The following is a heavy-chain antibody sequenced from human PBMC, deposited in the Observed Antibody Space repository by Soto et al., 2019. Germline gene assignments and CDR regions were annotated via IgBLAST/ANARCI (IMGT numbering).Heavy chain of an antibody. CDR2: IHHSGGT. D-gene: IGHD2-2*01. V-gene: IGHV4-34*01. Sequence: PSETLSLTCAVYGEFLSSSYYWAWIRQAPGRGLEWIGEIHHSGGTNYSPSLRSRVTISMDTSKNQFSLDLRHVTAADTAVYYCARGGVRTCLRFSCSLLEFWGQGNLVTVSS. CDR3: ARGGVRTCLRFSCSLLEF. J-gene: IGHJ4*02. CDR1: GEFLSSSYY.